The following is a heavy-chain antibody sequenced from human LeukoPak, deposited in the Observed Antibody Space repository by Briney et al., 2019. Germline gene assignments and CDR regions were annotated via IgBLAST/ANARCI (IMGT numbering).Heavy chain of an antibody. V-gene: IGHV4-59*12. Sequence: SETLSLTCTVSGGSISSYYWSWIRQPPGKGLEWIGYIYHTGSTSYSPSLKSRVTISADTSQNQFSLKLSSVTAADTAVYYCARGGREYGDYIIVSAFDIWGQGTMVTVSS. CDR1: GGSISSYY. D-gene: IGHD4-17*01. J-gene: IGHJ3*02. CDR3: ARGGREYGDYIIVSAFDI. CDR2: IYHTGST.